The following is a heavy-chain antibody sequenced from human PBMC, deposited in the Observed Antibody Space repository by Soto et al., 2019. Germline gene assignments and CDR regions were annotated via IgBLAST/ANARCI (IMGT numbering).Heavy chain of an antibody. CDR1: GASINTGDYS. Sequence: SETVSLTCTVSGASINTGDYSWTWIRQHPGKGLEWIGYIYFSGSTFHNPSLKSRVSMSVDTSKNQFSLNLTSVTAADTAIYFCAREGSTNWFDPWGQGTLVTVSS. J-gene: IGHJ5*02. V-gene: IGHV4-31*03. CDR2: IYFSGST. D-gene: IGHD2-2*01. CDR3: AREGSTNWFDP.